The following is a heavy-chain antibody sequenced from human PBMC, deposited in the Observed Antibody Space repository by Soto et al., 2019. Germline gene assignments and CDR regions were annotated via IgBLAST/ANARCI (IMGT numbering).Heavy chain of an antibody. J-gene: IGHJ4*02. CDR2: IKSKTDGGTT. Sequence: GGSLRLSCAASGFTFSNAWMNWVRQAPGKGLEWVGRIKSKTDGGTTDYAAPVKGRFTISRDDSKNTLYLQMNSLKTEDTAVYYCTTESKSYYYDSSGSFDYWGQGTLVTVS. V-gene: IGHV3-15*07. D-gene: IGHD3-22*01. CDR1: GFTFSNAW. CDR3: TTESKSYYYDSSGSFDY.